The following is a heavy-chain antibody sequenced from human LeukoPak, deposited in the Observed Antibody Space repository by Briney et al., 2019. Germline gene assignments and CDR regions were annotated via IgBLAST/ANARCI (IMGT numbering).Heavy chain of an antibody. CDR2: IRYDGSNK. CDR3: AKGGRAYDILTGFPFDY. CDR1: GFTFSSYG. V-gene: IGHV3-30*02. Sequence: GGSLRLSCAASGFTFSSYGMHWVRQAPGKGLEWVAFIRYDGSNKYYADSVKGRFTISRDNSKNTLYLQMNSLRAEDTAVYYCAKGGRAYDILTGFPFDYWGQGTLVTVSS. J-gene: IGHJ4*02. D-gene: IGHD3-9*01.